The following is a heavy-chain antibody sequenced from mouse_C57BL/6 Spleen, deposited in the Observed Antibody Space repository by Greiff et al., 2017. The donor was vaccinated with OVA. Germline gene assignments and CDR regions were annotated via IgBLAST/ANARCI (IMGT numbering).Heavy chain of an antibody. V-gene: IGHV1-55*01. CDR2: IFPGCGSP. Sequence: VQLQQPGAGLVKPAASVPMSCKASGYTFTSYWLTWVKQRPGPGLELIGDIFPGCGSPNYNEKCKSKATLTVDTSSSTAYMQLSSLTSEDSAVYYYARRIYTTVVDWYFDVWGTGTTVTVSS. CDR1: GYTFTSYW. J-gene: IGHJ1*03. D-gene: IGHD1-1*01. CDR3: ARRIYTTVVDWYFDV.